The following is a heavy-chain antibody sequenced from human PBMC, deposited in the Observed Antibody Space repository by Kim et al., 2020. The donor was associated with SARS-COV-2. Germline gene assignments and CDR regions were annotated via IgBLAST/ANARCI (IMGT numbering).Heavy chain of an antibody. CDR3: ARYGTIQLWPRLDY. J-gene: IGHJ4*02. Sequence: TPALKSRVTIAVDTSKNQFSLKLSSVTAADTAVYYCARYGTIQLWPRLDYWGQGTLVTVSS. V-gene: IGHV4-59*01. D-gene: IGHD5-18*01.